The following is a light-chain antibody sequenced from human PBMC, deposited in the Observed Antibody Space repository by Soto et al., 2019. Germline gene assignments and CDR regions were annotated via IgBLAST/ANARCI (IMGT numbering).Light chain of an antibody. V-gene: IGKV4-1*01. CDR2: WAS. Sequence: DIVMTQSPASLAVSPGERATITCKSSQSVFYSYKNKNSVAWYQQKPGQPPKLLIYWASSRETRGPDRLSGSGSGTDFTLTISSLQAEDVAVYYCQQYYNLPWTFGQGTKVEVK. CDR3: QQYYNLPWT. J-gene: IGKJ1*01. CDR1: QSVFYSYKNKNS.